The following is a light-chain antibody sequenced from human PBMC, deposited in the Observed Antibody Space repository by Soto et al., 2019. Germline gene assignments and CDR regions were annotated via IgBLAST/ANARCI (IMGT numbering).Light chain of an antibody. V-gene: IGKV1-5*03. Sequence: DIQMTQSPSTLSASVGDRVTITCRASQSISSWLAWYQQKPGTAPKLLIYTASTLESGVPSRFSGSGSATEFTLSLSSLHPDDFASYHCQQYNSYPWTFGQGTKWEI. CDR1: QSISSW. CDR2: TAS. J-gene: IGKJ1*01. CDR3: QQYNSYPWT.